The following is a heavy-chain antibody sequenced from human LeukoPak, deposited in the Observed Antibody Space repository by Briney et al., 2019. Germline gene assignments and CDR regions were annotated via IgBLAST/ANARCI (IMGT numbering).Heavy chain of an antibody. CDR1: GGSISSSSYY. V-gene: IGHV4-39*07. J-gene: IGHJ4*02. CDR3: ARVFWSIPRTTTMIVSPDY. D-gene: IGHD3-22*01. CDR2: IYYSGST. Sequence: PSETLSLTCTVSGGSISSSSYYWGWIRQPPGKGLEWIGSIYYSGSTYYNPSLKSRVTISVDTSKNQFSLKLSSVTAADTAVYYCARVFWSIPRTTTMIVSPDYWGQGTLVTVSS.